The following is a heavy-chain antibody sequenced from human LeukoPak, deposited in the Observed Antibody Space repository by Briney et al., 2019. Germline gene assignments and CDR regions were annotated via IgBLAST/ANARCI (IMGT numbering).Heavy chain of an antibody. D-gene: IGHD2-21*02. Sequence: GGALRLSCAASRFTFSTYWMNWYRQAPGKGLEWVGNINQDASERNDVDAVRGRLPISRDNAKNSLHLQMNSLRAEDTAVYYCATDRDNSDWQKRFDSWGQGTLVTVSS. CDR1: RFTFSTYW. V-gene: IGHV3-7*01. J-gene: IGHJ4*02. CDR3: ATDRDNSDWQKRFDS. CDR2: INQDASER.